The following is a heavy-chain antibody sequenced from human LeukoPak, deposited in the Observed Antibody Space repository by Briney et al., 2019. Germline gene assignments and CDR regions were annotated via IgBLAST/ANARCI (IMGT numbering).Heavy chain of an antibody. CDR1: GDSMTSSNHY. CDR2: IYYGGST. J-gene: IGHJ6*02. D-gene: IGHD2-15*01. V-gene: IGHV4-39*01. CDR3: ARRSHCTGDSCYPV. Sequence: SETLSHTCTVSGDSMTSSNHYWVWIRQPPGKGLEWIGSIYYGGSTYYNPSLKSRVTISQDTSKNQFSLKVNTVTAADTAVYHCARRSHCTGDSCYPVWGQGTTVTVSS.